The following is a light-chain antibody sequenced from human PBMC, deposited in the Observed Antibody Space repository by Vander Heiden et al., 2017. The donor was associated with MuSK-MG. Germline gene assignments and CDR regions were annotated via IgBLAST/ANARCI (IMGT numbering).Light chain of an antibody. V-gene: IGKV3-15*01. J-gene: IGKJ4*01. CDR2: HAS. CDR1: QSVSSN. CDR3: QQYNNWPPLT. Sequence: EIVMTQSPATLSVSPGERVTLSCRAGQSVSSNLAWYQQKPGQAPRLLIYHASTRATGIPARFSGSGSGTEFTLTISSLQSEDFAVYYCQQYNNWPPLTFGGGTKVEIK.